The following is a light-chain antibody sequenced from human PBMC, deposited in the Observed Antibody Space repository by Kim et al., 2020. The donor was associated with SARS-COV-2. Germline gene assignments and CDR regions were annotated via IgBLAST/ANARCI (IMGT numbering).Light chain of an antibody. CDR2: DAS. CDR3: QQYNSCT. Sequence: TLSASVGDRVTITCRASQSISSWLAWYQQKPGKAPKLLIYDASSLESGVPSRFSGSGSGTEFTLTISSLQPDDFATYYCQQYNSCTFGQGTKLEI. V-gene: IGKV1-5*01. CDR1: QSISSW. J-gene: IGKJ2*02.